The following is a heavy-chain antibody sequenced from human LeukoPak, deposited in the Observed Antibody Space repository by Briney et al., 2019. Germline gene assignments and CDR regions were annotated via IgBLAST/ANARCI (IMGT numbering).Heavy chain of an antibody. D-gene: IGHD3-10*01. CDR3: ARGRGGFTMVRGVMGPFAFDI. Sequence: SETLSLTCAVYDGSFSGYYWSWIRQPPGKGLEWIGEINHSGSTNYNPSLKSRVTISVDTSKNQFSLKLSSVTAADTAVYYCARGRGGFTMVRGVMGPFAFDIWGQGTMVTVSS. CDR1: DGSFSGYY. CDR2: INHSGST. V-gene: IGHV4-34*01. J-gene: IGHJ3*02.